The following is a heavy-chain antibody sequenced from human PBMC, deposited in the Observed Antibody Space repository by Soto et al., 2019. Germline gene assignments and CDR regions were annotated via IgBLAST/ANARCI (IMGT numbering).Heavy chain of an antibody. D-gene: IGHD3-16*01. J-gene: IGHJ4*02. CDR1: GFTFSSYT. V-gene: IGHV3-48*01. Sequence: EVQLEESGGGLVQPGGSLRLSCAASGFTFSSYTMNWFRQAPGKGLEWVSYITGTSSPICYADSVKGRFTISRDNAKNLLYLQMNSLRAEDTAVYYCARLDYDFDYWGQGTLVTVSS. CDR2: ITGTSSPI. CDR3: ARLDYDFDY.